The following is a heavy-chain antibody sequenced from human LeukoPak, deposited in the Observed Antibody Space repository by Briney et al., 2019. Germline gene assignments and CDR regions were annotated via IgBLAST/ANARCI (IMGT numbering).Heavy chain of an antibody. J-gene: IGHJ5*02. Sequence: SETLSVTCTVSGASISSYYWSWIRQPPGKGLEWIGYIYYSESTNYNPSLKSRVTISVDTSKNHFSLKLTSVTAADTAVYYCARGRVPTATWGQGTLVTVSS. CDR3: ARGRVPTAT. V-gene: IGHV4-59*01. CDR2: IYYSEST. CDR1: GASISSYY. D-gene: IGHD2-2*01.